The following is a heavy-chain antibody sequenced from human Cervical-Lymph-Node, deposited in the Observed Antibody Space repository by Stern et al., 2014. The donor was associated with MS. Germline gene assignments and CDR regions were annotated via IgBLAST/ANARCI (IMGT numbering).Heavy chain of an antibody. CDR2: SVPVFGTL. D-gene: IGHD6-13*01. CDR1: GGTFSKFP. Sequence: QLVQSGAEVTKPGSSVTVSCKASGGTFSKFPRSWVRQAPGQGLEWMGGSVPVFGTLTYAQEFRGRVTITVDVSTSTVYMELSSLRSDDTAVYYCALSSETSDRWYSLGYDLWGQGTLVTVSS. V-gene: IGHV1-69*01. J-gene: IGHJ5*02. CDR3: ALSSETSDRWYSLGYDL.